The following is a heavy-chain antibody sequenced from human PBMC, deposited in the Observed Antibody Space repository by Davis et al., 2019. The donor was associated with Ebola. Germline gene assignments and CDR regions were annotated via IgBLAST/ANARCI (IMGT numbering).Heavy chain of an antibody. J-gene: IGHJ4*02. CDR3: TTIRGFNGFFDY. CDR1: GFTFSRYA. CDR2: IKTESEGGAT. Sequence: PGGSLRLSCAASGFTFSRYALSWVRQAPGKGLEWVGRIKTESEGGATDYAVPVKGRFTISRDDSKTTLYLQRNNLKTEDTAVYYCTTIRGFNGFFDYWGQGILVTVSS. V-gene: IGHV3-15*01. D-gene: IGHD3-10*01.